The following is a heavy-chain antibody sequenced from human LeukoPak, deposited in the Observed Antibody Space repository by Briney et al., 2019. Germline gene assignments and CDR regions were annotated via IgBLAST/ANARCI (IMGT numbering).Heavy chain of an antibody. CDR2: IYPGDSDT. Sequence: GESLKISCKGSGYSFSTYWIGWVRQMPGKGLEWMGSIYPGDSDTRYSPSFQGQVTISADKSISTAYLQWSSLKASDTAMYYCARELSSSVNYWGQGTLVTVSS. J-gene: IGHJ4*02. D-gene: IGHD2-2*01. CDR3: ARELSSSVNY. V-gene: IGHV5-51*01. CDR1: GYSFSTYW.